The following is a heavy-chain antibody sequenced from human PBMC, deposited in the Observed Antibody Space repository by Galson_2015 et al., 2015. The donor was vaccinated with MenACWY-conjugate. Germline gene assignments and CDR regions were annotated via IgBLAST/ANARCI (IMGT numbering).Heavy chain of an antibody. CDR2: IWSNGINN. D-gene: IGHD3-10*01. CDR1: GFGLSSCG. CDR3: ARERGPYDTFDV. Sequence: SLRLSCAASGFGLSSCGMHWVRQAPGKGLEWLAVIWSNGINNYYADSVRGRFTISRDDSKHSLLLQMNSLRVDDTAVYYCARERGPYDTFDVWGQGTMVTVSS. V-gene: IGHV3-33*01. J-gene: IGHJ3*01.